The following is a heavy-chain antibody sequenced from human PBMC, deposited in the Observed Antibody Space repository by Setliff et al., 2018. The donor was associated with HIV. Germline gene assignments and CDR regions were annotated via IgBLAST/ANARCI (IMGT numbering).Heavy chain of an antibody. CDR1: GGSISSDNW. CDR2: LNDRGHI. J-gene: IGHJ4*02. CDR3: AIFFVTSVTTQDH. Sequence: SETLSLTCAVSGGSISSDNWWTWVRQPPGKGLEWIGELNDRGHINYNPSLKSRVTISQDTSKRQFSLRMTSVTAADTAVYYCAIFFVTSVTTQDHWGQGTLVTVSS. V-gene: IGHV4-4*02. D-gene: IGHD4-17*01.